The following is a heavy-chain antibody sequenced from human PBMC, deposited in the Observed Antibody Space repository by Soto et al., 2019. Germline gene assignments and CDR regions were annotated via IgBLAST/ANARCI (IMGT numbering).Heavy chain of an antibody. D-gene: IGHD5-12*01. V-gene: IGHV1-69*15. CDR2: IIPIFGSA. CDR1: GGTFSNYA. Sequence: QVQLVQSGAEVKKPGSSVKVSCKASGGTFSNYAITWVRQAPGQGLEWLGRIIPIFGSANYAQKFQGRVTITAXXXTXXAYMELRSLGSDDTAVYYCAKDGGKDGYFGNWFDPWGQGTLVTVSS. J-gene: IGHJ5*02. CDR3: AKDGGKDGYFGNWFDP.